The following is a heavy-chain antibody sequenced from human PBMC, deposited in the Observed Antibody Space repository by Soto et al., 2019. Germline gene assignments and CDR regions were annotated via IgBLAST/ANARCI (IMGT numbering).Heavy chain of an antibody. J-gene: IGHJ6*02. CDR3: AKDLHAYGDYDYYCSGLDV. D-gene: IGHD4-17*01. CDR1: GFTFSTFG. CDR2: ISYDGNNK. V-gene: IGHV3-30*18. Sequence: QMQLVESGGGVVPPGASLRLSCAASGFTFSTFGMHWVRQTPGKGLEWVAVISYDGNNKVYADSVKGRFTISRDNFKNTGNLVRNNWKVEETAVYSCAKDLHAYGDYDYYCSGLDVWGQGATVSVSS.